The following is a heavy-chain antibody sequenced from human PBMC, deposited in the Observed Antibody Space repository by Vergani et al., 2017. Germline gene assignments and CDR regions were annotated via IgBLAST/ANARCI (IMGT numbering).Heavy chain of an antibody. CDR1: GFTFSSYA. CDR3: AGEITMIVATTMYYFDY. J-gene: IGHJ4*02. V-gene: IGHV3-23*04. D-gene: IGHD3-22*01. Sequence: EVQLVESGGGLVKPGGSLRLSCAASGFTFSSYAMSWVRQAPGKGLEWVSAISGSGGSTYYADSVKGRFTISRDNSKNTLYLQMNSLRAEDTAVYYCAGEITMIVATTMYYFDYWGQGTLVTVSS. CDR2: ISGSGGST.